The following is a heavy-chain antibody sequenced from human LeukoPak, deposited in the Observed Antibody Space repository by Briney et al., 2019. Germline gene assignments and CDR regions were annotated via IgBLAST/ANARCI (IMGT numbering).Heavy chain of an antibody. CDR2: INHSGST. J-gene: IGHJ4*02. V-gene: IGHV4-34*01. CDR1: GGSFSGYY. CDR3: AKDLHDSSGYYYR. D-gene: IGHD3-22*01. Sequence: PSETLSLTCAVYGGSFSGYYWSWIRQPPGKGLEWIGEINHSGSTNYNPSLKSRVTISVDTSKNQFSLKLSSVTAADTAVYYCAKDLHDSSGYYYRWGQGTLVTVSS.